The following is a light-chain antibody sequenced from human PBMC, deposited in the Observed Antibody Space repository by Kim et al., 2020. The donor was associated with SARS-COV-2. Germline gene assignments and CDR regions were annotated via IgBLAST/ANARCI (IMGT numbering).Light chain of an antibody. CDR2: GAS. CDR3: QQYNNWPPLT. V-gene: IGKV3-15*01. CDR1: QRVTSS. J-gene: IGKJ4*01. Sequence: PVESAAPSSRASQRVTSSLVWYQQKPGEAPRLLIYGASTRANGIPATFSGSGSGTAFTLPISSLQSEDFAVYYCQQYNNWPPLTFGGGTKVDIK.